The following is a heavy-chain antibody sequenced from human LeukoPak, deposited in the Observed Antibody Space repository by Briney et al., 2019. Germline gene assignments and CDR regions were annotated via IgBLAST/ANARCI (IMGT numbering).Heavy chain of an antibody. Sequence: SVKVSCKASGGTFSSYAISWVRQAPGQVLEWMGRIIPILGIANYAQKFQGRVTITADKSTSTAYMELSSLRSEDTAVYYCARDPPDCSSTSCPFDYWGQGTLVTVSS. CDR3: ARDPPDCSSTSCPFDY. V-gene: IGHV1-69*04. CDR1: GGTFSSYA. D-gene: IGHD2-2*01. J-gene: IGHJ4*02. CDR2: IIPILGIA.